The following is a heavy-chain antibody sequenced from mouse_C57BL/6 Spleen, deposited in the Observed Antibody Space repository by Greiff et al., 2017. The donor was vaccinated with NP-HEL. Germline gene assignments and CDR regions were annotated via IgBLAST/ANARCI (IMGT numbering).Heavy chain of an antibody. CDR2: IDPSDSET. J-gene: IGHJ4*01. CDR3: AYSNQNCYAMDY. Sequence: QVQLQQPGAELVRPGSSVKLSCKASGYTFTSYWMHWVKQRPIQGLEWIGNIDPSDSETHYNQKFKDKATLTVDKSSSTAYMQLSSLTSEDSAVYYCAYSNQNCYAMDYWGQGTSVTVSS. D-gene: IGHD2-5*01. CDR1: GYTFTSYW. V-gene: IGHV1-52*01.